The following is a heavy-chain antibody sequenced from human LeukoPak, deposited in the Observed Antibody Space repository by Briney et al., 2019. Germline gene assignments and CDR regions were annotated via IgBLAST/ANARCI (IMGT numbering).Heavy chain of an antibody. CDR2: IRSSGSPI. J-gene: IGHJ4*02. CDR3: VRDPDALDY. CDR1: GFTFSRYS. Sequence: GGSLRLSCAASGFTFSRYSMNWVRQAPGKGLEWVPYIRSSGSPIYYADSVKGRFTISRDDAKNSLYLQMNRLGDEDTAVYYCVRDPDALDYWGPGTLVTVSS. V-gene: IGHV3-48*02.